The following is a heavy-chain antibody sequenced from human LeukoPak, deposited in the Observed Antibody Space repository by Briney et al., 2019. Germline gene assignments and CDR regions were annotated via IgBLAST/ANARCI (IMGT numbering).Heavy chain of an antibody. CDR1: GFTFDDYA. V-gene: IGHV3-9*01. CDR3: AKGSLYYYDSSGYYASPFDI. J-gene: IGHJ3*02. Sequence: GRSLRLSCAASGFTFDDYAMHWVRQAPGKGLEWVSVISWNSGSIGYADSVKGRFTISRDNAKNSLYLQMNSLRAEDTAVYYCAKGSLYYYDSSGYYASPFDIWGQGTMVTVSS. D-gene: IGHD3-22*01. CDR2: ISWNSGSI.